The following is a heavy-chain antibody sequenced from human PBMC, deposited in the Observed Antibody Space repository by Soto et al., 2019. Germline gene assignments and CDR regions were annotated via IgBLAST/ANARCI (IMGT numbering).Heavy chain of an antibody. CDR1: GGSVSSGSYY. D-gene: IGHD4-17*01. Sequence: PSETLSLTCTVAGGSVSSGSYYWSWIRQPPGKGLEWIGYIYYSGSTNYNPSLKSRVTISVDTSKNQFSLKLSSVTAPDTAVYYCAREREDGDYVRALDYWGQGTLVTASS. CDR3: AREREDGDYVRALDY. J-gene: IGHJ4*02. CDR2: IYYSGST. V-gene: IGHV4-61*01.